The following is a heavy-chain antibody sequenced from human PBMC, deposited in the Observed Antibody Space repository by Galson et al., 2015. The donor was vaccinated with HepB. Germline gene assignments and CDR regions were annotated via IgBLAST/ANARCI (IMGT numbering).Heavy chain of an antibody. Sequence: SLRLSCAASGFTFSSYSMNWVRQAPGKGLEWVSSISSSSSYIYYADSVKGRFTISRDNAKNSLYLQMNSLRAEDTAVYYCARDRQPANYYDSSGIFDYWGQGTLVTVSS. V-gene: IGHV3-21*01. D-gene: IGHD3-22*01. CDR3: ARDRQPANYYDSSGIFDY. J-gene: IGHJ4*02. CDR2: ISSSSSYI. CDR1: GFTFSSYS.